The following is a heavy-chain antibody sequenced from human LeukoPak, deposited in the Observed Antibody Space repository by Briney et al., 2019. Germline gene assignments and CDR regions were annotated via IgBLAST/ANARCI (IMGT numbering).Heavy chain of an antibody. CDR3: ARPIGYSSGGFDL. J-gene: IGHJ2*01. CDR2: INAGNGNT. D-gene: IGHD6-19*01. V-gene: IGHV1-3*01. CDR1: GYTFTTYT. Sequence: ASVKVSCKASGYTFTTYTMHWVRQAPGQRLEWMGWINAGNGNTKYSQKFQGRVTITRDTSASTAFMELSSLRSEDTAVYYCARPIGYSSGGFDLWGRGTLLTVSS.